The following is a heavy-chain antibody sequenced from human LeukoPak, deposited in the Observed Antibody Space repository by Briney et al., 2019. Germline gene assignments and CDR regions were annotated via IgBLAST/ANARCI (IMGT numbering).Heavy chain of an antibody. Sequence: PSETLSLTCAVYGGPFSGYYWSWLRQPPGKGLEWIGEINHSGSTNCNPSLKSRVTISVDTSKNQFSLKLSSVTAAGTAVYYCARGPSSGWYFDYWGQGTLVTVSS. CDR1: GGPFSGYY. CDR2: INHSGST. J-gene: IGHJ4*02. D-gene: IGHD6-19*01. CDR3: ARGPSSGWYFDY. V-gene: IGHV4-34*01.